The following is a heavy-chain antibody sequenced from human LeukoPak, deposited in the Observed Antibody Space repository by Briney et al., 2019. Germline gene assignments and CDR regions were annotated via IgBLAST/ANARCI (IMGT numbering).Heavy chain of an antibody. Sequence: SETLSLTCAVYGGSFSGYYWSWIRLPPGKGLEWIGEINHSGSTNYNPSLKSRVTISVDTSKNQFSLKLSSVTAADTAVYYCARGRKSGSYYPYYFDYWGQGTLVTVSS. CDR2: INHSGST. CDR3: ARGRKSGSYYPYYFDY. D-gene: IGHD1-26*01. CDR1: GGSFSGYY. J-gene: IGHJ4*02. V-gene: IGHV4-34*01.